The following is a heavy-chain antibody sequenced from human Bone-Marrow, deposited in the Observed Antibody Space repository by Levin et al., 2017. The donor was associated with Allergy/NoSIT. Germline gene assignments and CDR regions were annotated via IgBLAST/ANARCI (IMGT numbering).Heavy chain of an antibody. CDR2: IYTAGAT. D-gene: IGHD3-10*01. CDR1: GFTLSTNY. J-gene: IGHJ3*02. V-gene: IGHV3-53*01. CDR3: ARDWPFGSGPYDAFDI. Sequence: PGGSLRLSCTVSGFTLSTNYMSWVRQAPGKGLEWVSLIYTAGATYYADSVKGRFTISRDNSKNTLFLQMNSLSADDTAVYFCARDWPFGSGPYDAFDIWGPGTMVTVSS.